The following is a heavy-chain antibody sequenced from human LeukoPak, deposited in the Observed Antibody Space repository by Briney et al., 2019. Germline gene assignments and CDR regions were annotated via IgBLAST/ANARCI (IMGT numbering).Heavy chain of an antibody. V-gene: IGHV7-4-1*02. CDR2: INTNTGNP. J-gene: IGHJ5*02. D-gene: IGHD3-10*01. Sequence: ASVKVSCKASGYTFTSYAMNWVRQAPGQGLEWMGWINTNTGNPTYAQGFTGRFVFSLDTSVSTAYLQISSLKAEDTAVYYCARALINYGSGSYSTYPNWFDPWGQGTLVTVSS. CDR3: ARALINYGSGSYSTYPNWFDP. CDR1: GYTFTSYA.